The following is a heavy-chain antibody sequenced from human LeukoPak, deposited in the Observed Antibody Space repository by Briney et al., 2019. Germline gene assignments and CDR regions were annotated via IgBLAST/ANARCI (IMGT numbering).Heavy chain of an antibody. CDR1: GDSVSSGSGG. V-gene: IGHV6-1*01. Sequence: SQTLSLTCDISGDSVSSGSGGWNWIRQSPSRGLEWLGRIYYRSQWYNDDAVSVKGRISINPDTSKNQFSLQLNSVTPEDTAVYYCARDQGTYDFWSGYYSPTTYYFDYWGQGTLVTVSS. D-gene: IGHD3-3*01. CDR3: ARDQGTYDFWSGYYSPTTYYFDY. CDR2: IYYRSQWYN. J-gene: IGHJ4*02.